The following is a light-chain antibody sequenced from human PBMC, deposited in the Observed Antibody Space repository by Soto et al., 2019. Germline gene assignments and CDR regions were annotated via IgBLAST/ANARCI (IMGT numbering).Light chain of an antibody. J-gene: IGLJ1*01. CDR3: SSYTSSSTL. CDR2: AVT. Sequence: QSALTQTASVSGAPGQSITISCTGTSNDGGGYNYVSWYQQHPGKAPKLMIYAVTDRPSGVSSRFSGSKSGNTASLTISGLQAEDETDYYCSSYTSSSTLFGTRTKVTVL. V-gene: IGLV2-14*01. CDR1: SNDGGGYNY.